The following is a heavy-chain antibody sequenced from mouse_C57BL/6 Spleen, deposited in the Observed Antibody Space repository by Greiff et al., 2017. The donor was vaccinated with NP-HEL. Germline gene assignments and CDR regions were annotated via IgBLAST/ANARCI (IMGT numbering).Heavy chain of an antibody. CDR2: IDPSDSET. J-gene: IGHJ4*01. D-gene: IGHD4-1*01. V-gene: IGHV1-52*01. CDR1: GYTFTSYW. Sequence: VQLQQSGAELVRPGSSVKLSCKASGYTFTSYWMHWVKQRPIQGLEWIGNIDPSDSETHYNQKFKDKATLTVDKSSSTAYMQLSSLTSEDSAVYYCARRNWDAMDYWGQGTSVTVSS. CDR3: ARRNWDAMDY.